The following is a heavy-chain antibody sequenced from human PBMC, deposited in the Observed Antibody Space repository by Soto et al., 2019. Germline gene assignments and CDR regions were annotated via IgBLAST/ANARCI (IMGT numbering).Heavy chain of an antibody. Sequence: QVQPVGSGGGVVQPGTALGLSSAASGFSFSSDGMLRVRRAPGKGLEWVAVLWYDGSNKYYADSVKGRFTITRDNSKNALYLQMNSQRGEDTAVHYCARDNPRYRWFYPLGPGNLGTGSS. V-gene: IGHV3-33*01. CDR2: LWYDGSNK. D-gene: IGHD2-2*01. J-gene: IGHJ5*01. CDR3: ARDNPRYRWFYP. CDR1: GFSFSSDG.